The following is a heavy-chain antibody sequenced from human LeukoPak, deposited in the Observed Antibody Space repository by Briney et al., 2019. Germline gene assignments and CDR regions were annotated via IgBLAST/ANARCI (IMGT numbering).Heavy chain of an antibody. CDR2: ISSSSSYI. D-gene: IGHD3-10*01. CDR1: GFTFSSYS. CDR3: ANGGNRGEDHYYGSGSPPY. J-gene: IGHJ4*02. V-gene: IGHV3-21*01. Sequence: PGGSLRLSCAASGFTFSSYSMNWVRQAPGKGLEWVSSISSSSSYIYYADSVKGRFTISRDNSKNTLYLQMNSLRAEDTAVYYCANGGNRGEDHYYGSGSPPYWGQGTLVTVSS.